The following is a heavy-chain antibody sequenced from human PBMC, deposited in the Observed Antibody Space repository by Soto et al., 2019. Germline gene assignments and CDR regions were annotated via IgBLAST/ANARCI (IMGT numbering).Heavy chain of an antibody. D-gene: IGHD4-17*01. Sequence: GGSLRLSCAASGFTFSSYDMNWVRQAPGKGLEWVSGISASGGSTHYADSVKGRFTISRDNSKNTLYLQMNSLRAEDTAVYYCAKEPTATVNCDYWAQGTLVTVSS. CDR1: GFTFSSYD. V-gene: IGHV3-23*01. J-gene: IGHJ4*02. CDR2: ISASGGST. CDR3: AKEPTATVNCDY.